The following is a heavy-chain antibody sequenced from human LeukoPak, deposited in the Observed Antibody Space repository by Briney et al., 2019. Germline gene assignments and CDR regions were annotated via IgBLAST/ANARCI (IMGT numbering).Heavy chain of an antibody. J-gene: IGHJ4*02. CDR1: GFTFSSYS. D-gene: IGHD1/OR15-1a*01. CDR3: ARHFKPQTGTEFDY. CDR2: ISYDGSNK. V-gene: IGHV3-30*03. Sequence: GGSLRLSCAASGFTFSSYSMNWVRQAPGKGLEWVAVISYDGSNKYYADSVKGRFTISRDNAKNSLYLQMNSLRAEDTAVYYCARHFKPQTGTEFDYWGQGTLVTVSS.